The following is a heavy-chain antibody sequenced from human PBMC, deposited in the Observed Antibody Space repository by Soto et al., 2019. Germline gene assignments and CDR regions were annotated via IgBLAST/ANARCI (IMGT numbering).Heavy chain of an antibody. V-gene: IGHV1-69*13. D-gene: IGHD3-22*01. CDR3: ARGQSGSVVTGDYFDY. CDR2: IIPIFGTA. J-gene: IGHJ4*02. CDR1: GGTFSSYA. Sequence: GASVKVSCKASGGTFSSYAISWVRQAPGQGLEWMGGIIPIFGTANYAQKFQGRVTITADESTSTAYMELSSLRSEDTAVYYCARGQSGSVVTGDYFDYWGQGTLVTVYS.